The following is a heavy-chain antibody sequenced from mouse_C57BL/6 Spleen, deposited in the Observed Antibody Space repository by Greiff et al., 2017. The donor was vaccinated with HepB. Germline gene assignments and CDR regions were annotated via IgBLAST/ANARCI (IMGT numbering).Heavy chain of an antibody. CDR1: GFNIKADY. CDR3: TTAGGSSPDY. D-gene: IGHD1-1*01. CDR2: LDPENGDT. J-gene: IGHJ2*01. V-gene: IGHV14-4*01. Sequence: VQLQQSGAELVRPGASVKLSCTASGFNIKADYMHWVKQRPEQGLEWIGWLDPENGDTEYASKFQGKATITADTSSNTAYLQLSSLTSEDTAVYYWTTAGGSSPDYWGQGTTLTVSS.